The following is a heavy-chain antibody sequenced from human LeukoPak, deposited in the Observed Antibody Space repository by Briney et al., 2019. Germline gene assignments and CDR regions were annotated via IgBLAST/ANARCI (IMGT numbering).Heavy chain of an antibody. D-gene: IGHD6-13*01. CDR3: ARGIPSVAAGTGWYFDL. Sequence: PSETLSLTCTVSGGSNSAYYWSWIRQPPGKGPEWIGYIYYSGSTNYNPSLKSRVTISVDTSKNQFSLKLTFVTAADTAVYYCARGIPSVAAGTGWYFDLWGRGTLVTVSS. CDR2: IYYSGST. J-gene: IGHJ2*01. CDR1: GGSNSAYY. V-gene: IGHV4-59*01.